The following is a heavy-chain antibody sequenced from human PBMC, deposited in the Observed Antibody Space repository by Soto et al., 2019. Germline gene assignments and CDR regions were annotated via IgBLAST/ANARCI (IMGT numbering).Heavy chain of an antibody. Sequence: SETLSLTCTVSGGSISSSSYYWGWIRQPPGKGLEWIGSIFYSGTTYYNPSLKSRVTISVDTSKNQFSLKLSSVTAADTAVYYCAGHSSGWYGYFDYWGQGTLVTVSS. CDR1: GGSISSSSYY. V-gene: IGHV4-39*01. CDR2: IFYSGTT. D-gene: IGHD6-19*01. CDR3: AGHSSGWYGYFDY. J-gene: IGHJ4*02.